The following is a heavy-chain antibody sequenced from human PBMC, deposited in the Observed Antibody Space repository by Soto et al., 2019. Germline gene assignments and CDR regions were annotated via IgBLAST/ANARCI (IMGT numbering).Heavy chain of an antibody. Sequence: PGGSLRLSCSASGFNFSRYWTHWVRQVPGRGLVWVSHINSDGSRTTYADSVEGRFTISRDNAKNTLYLQMNSLRAEDTAVYYCARDLSSCSSARCYSYYYGMDVWGQGTTVTVSS. J-gene: IGHJ6*02. CDR2: INSDGSRT. CDR1: GFNFSRYW. V-gene: IGHV3-74*01. CDR3: ARDLSSCSSARCYSYYYGMDV. D-gene: IGHD2-2*01.